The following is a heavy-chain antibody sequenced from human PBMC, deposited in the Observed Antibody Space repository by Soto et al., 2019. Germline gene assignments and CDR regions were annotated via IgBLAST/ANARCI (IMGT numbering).Heavy chain of an antibody. CDR3: AREGAVPGPDFEY. D-gene: IGHD6-19*01. CDR2: IHNSGAT. V-gene: IGHV3-53*01. CDR1: GFNVKTTY. Sequence: GGSLRLSCAASGFNVKTTYMTWVRQAPGEGLEWVSVIHNSGATYYADSVKGRFTISRDDSKNSLYLQMNSLKTEDTAVYYCAREGAVPGPDFEYWGQGTLVTVSS. J-gene: IGHJ4*02.